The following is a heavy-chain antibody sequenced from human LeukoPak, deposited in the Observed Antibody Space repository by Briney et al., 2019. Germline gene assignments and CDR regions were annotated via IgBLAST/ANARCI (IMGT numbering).Heavy chain of an antibody. V-gene: IGHV3-74*01. CDR3: ARLYGSGSYYGGISPYRP. D-gene: IGHD3-10*01. CDR1: GFTFSSYW. Sequence: GGSLRLSCAASGFTFSSYWMHWVRQAPGKGLVWVSRINGDGSSTSYADSVKGRFTISRDNAKNTLYLQMNSLKAEDTAVYYCARLYGSGSYYGGISPYRPWGQGTLVTVSS. J-gene: IGHJ4*02. CDR2: INGDGSST.